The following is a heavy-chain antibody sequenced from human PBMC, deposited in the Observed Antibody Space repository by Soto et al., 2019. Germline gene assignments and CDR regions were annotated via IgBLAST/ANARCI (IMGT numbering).Heavy chain of an antibody. D-gene: IGHD3-16*02. CDR1: GFTFSSYG. CDR2: ISYDGSNK. Sequence: QVQLVESGGGVVQPGRSLRLSCAASGFTFSSYGMHWVRQAPGKGLEWVAVISYDGSNKYYADSVKGRFTISRDNSNNTLYLQMNSLRAEDTAVYYCAKDRYDYVWGSYRYLDYWGQGTLVTVSS. J-gene: IGHJ4*02. CDR3: AKDRYDYVWGSYRYLDY. V-gene: IGHV3-30*18.